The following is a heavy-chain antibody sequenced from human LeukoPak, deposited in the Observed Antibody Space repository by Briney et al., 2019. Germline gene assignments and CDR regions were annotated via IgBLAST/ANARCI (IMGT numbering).Heavy chain of an antibody. V-gene: IGHV4-39*07. D-gene: IGHD3-22*01. Sequence: SETLSLTCTVSGGSISSSSYYWGWIRQPPGKGLEWIGSIYYSGSTYYNPSLKSRVTISVDTSKNQSSLKLSSVTAADTAVYYCASDALNYYDSSGKPLIGWYFDLWGRGTLVTVSS. J-gene: IGHJ2*01. CDR3: ASDALNYYDSSGKPLIGWYFDL. CDR1: GGSISSSSYY. CDR2: IYYSGST.